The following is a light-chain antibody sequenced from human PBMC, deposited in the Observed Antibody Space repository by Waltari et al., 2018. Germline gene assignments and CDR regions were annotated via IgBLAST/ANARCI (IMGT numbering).Light chain of an antibody. CDR1: GLPKQY. J-gene: IGLJ2*01. Sequence: YDLTQPPSVSVSPGQTAAITCSGDGLPKQYTFWYQQKSGQAPVLVMYDDHKRPSGIPGRFSGSRAGTVATLTITGAQVDDEADYYCYSKDTDGGSQGKIGGGTKLTVL. CDR3: YSKDTDGGSQGK. CDR2: DDH. V-gene: IGLV3-10*01.